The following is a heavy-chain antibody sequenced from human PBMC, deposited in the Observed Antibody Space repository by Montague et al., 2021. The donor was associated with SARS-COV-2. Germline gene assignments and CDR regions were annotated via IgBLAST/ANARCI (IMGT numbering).Heavy chain of an antibody. CDR2: VYTSRST. CDR1: GGSITSYY. CDR3: AGGYGSGSYSS. J-gene: IGHJ4*02. Sequence: SETLSLTCTVSGGSITSYYWRCTRRPAGKGLECIGLVYTSRSTNYNHSLQSRVTMSVDTSRKQFSLKLTSVTAADTAVYYRAGGYGSGSYSSWGQGTLVTVSS. D-gene: IGHD3-10*01. V-gene: IGHV4-4*07.